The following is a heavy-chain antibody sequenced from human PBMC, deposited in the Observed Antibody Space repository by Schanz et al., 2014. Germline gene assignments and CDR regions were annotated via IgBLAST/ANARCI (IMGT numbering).Heavy chain of an antibody. CDR2: IYSSGST. V-gene: IGHV3-53*04. D-gene: IGHD3-10*01. CDR1: GFTVSNSY. Sequence: EVQLLDSGGGLVQPGGSLRLSCAASGFTVSNSYIHWVRQAPGKGLEWVSTIYSSGSTYYADSVRGRFTISRDNSMNTVYLQMNSLRSDDAAVYYCARAQGVIRLYYGVDVWGQGTTVTVSS. J-gene: IGHJ6*02. CDR3: ARAQGVIRLYYGVDV.